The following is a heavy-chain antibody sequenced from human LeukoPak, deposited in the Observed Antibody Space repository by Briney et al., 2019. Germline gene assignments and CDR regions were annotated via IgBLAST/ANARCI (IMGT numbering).Heavy chain of an antibody. V-gene: IGHV1-2*02. Sequence: AASVKVSCKTSGYSFTDYYMHWVRQAPGQGLEWMGWINPNSGGTSSAQKFQGRVTMTRDTSITTVYMEVSWLTSDDTAIYYCARADRLHGGPYLIGPWGQATLVTVSS. CDR1: GYSFTDYY. J-gene: IGHJ5*02. CDR2: INPNSGGT. CDR3: ARADRLHGGPYLIGP. D-gene: IGHD2-21*01.